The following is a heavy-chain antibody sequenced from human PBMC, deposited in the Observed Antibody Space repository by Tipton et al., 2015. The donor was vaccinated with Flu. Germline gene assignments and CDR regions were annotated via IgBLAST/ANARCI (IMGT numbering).Heavy chain of an antibody. D-gene: IGHD4-11*01. V-gene: IGHV3-7*01. Sequence: SLRLSCAASGFTFNDYWMSWVRQAPGKGLEWVANIKHDGGDKYYVDSVKGRFTISRDNAKNSLYLQMNSLRAEDTALYYCARHRNYHFDYWGQGTLVTVPS. CDR2: IKHDGGDK. J-gene: IGHJ4*02. CDR1: GFTFNDYW. CDR3: ARHRNYHFDY.